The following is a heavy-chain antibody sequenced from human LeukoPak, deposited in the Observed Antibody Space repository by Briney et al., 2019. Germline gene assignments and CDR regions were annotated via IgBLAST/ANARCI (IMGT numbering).Heavy chain of an antibody. Sequence: PGGSLSLSCAVSGLTFNNYAMSWVRQAPGKGLEWVSAISKSGDHTYYAASAKGRFTIYRDNSKNTQYLQMNSLRAEDTAVYYCFSSGANYYYGMDVWGQGTTVTVS. D-gene: IGHD6-19*01. CDR2: ISKSGDHT. CDR1: GLTFNNYA. V-gene: IGHV3-23*01. CDR3: FSSGANYYYGMDV. J-gene: IGHJ6*02.